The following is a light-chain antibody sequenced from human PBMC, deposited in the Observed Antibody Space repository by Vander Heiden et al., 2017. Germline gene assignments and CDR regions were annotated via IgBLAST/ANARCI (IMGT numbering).Light chain of an antibody. V-gene: IGKV3-20*01. CDR2: GAS. CDR3: QQYGSSPPLFT. J-gene: IGKJ3*01. Sequence: EIVLTQSPGTLSLSPGERATLSCRATQSVSSSYLAWYQQKPGQAPRLLIYGASRRATGIPDRFSGSWSGTDFTFTISRMEPEDFAVYYCQQYGSSPPLFTFGPGTKVDIK. CDR1: QSVSSSY.